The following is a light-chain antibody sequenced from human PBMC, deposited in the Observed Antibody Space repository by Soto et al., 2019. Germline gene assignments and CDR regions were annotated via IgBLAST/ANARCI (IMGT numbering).Light chain of an antibody. V-gene: IGKV3-20*01. CDR3: QQYGRSPYT. Sequence: EIVLTQSPGTLSLSPGERATLSCRAGQSVSSSYLAWYQQKPGQAPRLLIYGASSRATGIPDRFSGSGSGTDFTLTISRLEPEDFAVYYCQQYGRSPYTVGQGTRLEIK. J-gene: IGKJ5*01. CDR2: GAS. CDR1: QSVSSSY.